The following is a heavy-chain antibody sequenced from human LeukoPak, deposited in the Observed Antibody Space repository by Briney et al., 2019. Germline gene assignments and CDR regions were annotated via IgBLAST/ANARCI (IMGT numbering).Heavy chain of an antibody. J-gene: IGHJ4*02. CDR3: ARDPSILSSSWYVDY. CDR2: ISAYNGNT. CDR1: GYTFTSYG. V-gene: IGHV1-18*01. Sequence: ASVKVSCKASGYTFTSYGISWVRQAPGQGLEWMGWISAYNGNTNYAQKLQGRVTMTTDTSTSTAYMELRSLRSDDTAVYYCARDPSILSSSWYVDYWGQGTLVAVSS. D-gene: IGHD6-13*01.